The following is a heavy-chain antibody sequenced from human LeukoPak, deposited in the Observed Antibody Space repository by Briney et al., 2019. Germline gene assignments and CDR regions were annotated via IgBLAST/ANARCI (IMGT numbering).Heavy chain of an antibody. CDR1: GVTFSSYA. CDR3: ARYMTAVVVTAIQREDDAFDI. D-gene: IGHD2-21*02. CDR2: IIPIFGTA. V-gene: IGHV1-69*06. Sequence: SVKVSCKASGVTFSSYAISWVRQAPGHGLEWMGGIIPIFGTANYAQKFQGRVTITADKSTSTAYMELSSLRSEDTAVYYCARYMTAVVVTAIQREDDAFDIWGQGTMVTVSS. J-gene: IGHJ3*02.